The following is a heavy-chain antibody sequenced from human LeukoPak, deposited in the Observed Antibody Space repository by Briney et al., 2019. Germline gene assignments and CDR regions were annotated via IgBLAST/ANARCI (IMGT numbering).Heavy chain of an antibody. CDR1: GYTFTSYD. D-gene: IGHD2/OR15-2a*01. V-gene: IGHV1-8*01. Sequence: ASVKLSCNASGYTFTSYDINWGRQATGQGREWMGWMNPNSSNTGYAQKFQGRDTMTRNTSICTAYMELSRMRSEVTAVYYSARGSTYDCWGQGTLVTVSS. J-gene: IGHJ4*02. CDR2: MNPNSSNT. CDR3: ARGSTYDC.